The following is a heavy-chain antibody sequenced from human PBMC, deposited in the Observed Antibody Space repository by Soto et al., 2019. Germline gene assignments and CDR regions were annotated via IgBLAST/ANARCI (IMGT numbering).Heavy chain of an antibody. CDR2: IDWDDDK. V-gene: IGHV2-70*01. J-gene: IGHJ6*02. Sequence: SCPTLVNPTQTLTLTCTFSGFSLSTSGMCVSWIRQPPGKALEWLALIDWDDDKYYSTSLKTRLTISKDTSKNQVVLTMTNMDPVDTATYYCARGRRDGYYYYGMDVWGQGTTVTVYS. CDR1: GFSLSTSGMC. CDR3: ARGRRDGYYYYGMDV.